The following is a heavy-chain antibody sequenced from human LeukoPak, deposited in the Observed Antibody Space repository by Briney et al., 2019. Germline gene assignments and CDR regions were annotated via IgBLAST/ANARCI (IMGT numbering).Heavy chain of an antibody. J-gene: IGHJ3*02. CDR3: ARDSPNDYGDSDAFDI. V-gene: IGHV3-66*01. CDR2: IYSGGST. D-gene: IGHD4-17*01. Sequence: GGSLRLSCAASGFTFSSYWMHWVRQAPGKGLEWVSVIYSGGSTYYADSVKGRFTISRDNSKNTLYLQMNSLRAEDTAVYYCARDSPNDYGDSDAFDIWGQGTMVTVSS. CDR1: GFTFSSYW.